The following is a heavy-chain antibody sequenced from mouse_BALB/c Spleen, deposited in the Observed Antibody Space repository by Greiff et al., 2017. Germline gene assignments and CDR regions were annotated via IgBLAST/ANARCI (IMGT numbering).Heavy chain of an antibody. D-gene: IGHD2-3*01. CDR1: GFAFSSYD. CDR3: ARQVYDGYYGAMDY. Sequence: EVMLVESGGGLVKPGGSLKLSCAASGFAFSSYDMSWVRQTPEKRLEWVAYISSGGGSTYYPDTVKGRFTISRDNAKNTLYLQMSSLKSEDTAMYYCARQVYDGYYGAMDYWGQGTSVTVSS. J-gene: IGHJ4*01. V-gene: IGHV5-12-1*01. CDR2: ISSGGGST.